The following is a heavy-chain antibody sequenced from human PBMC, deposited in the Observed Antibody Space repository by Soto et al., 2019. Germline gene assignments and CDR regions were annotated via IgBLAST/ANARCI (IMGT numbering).Heavy chain of an antibody. Sequence: PSETLSVTCTVSGGSISSYYWSWIRQPPGKGLEWIGYIYYSGSTNYNPSLKSRVTISVDTSKNQFSLKLSSVTAAGTAVYYCARLIGTSKTYYYYYMDVWGKGTTVTVSS. CDR3: ARLIGTSKTYYYYYMDV. CDR2: IYYSGST. CDR1: GGSISSYY. J-gene: IGHJ6*03. V-gene: IGHV4-59*01. D-gene: IGHD2-21*01.